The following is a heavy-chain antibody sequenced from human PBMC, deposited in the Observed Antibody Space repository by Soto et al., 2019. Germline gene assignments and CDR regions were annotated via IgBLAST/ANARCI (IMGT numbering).Heavy chain of an antibody. D-gene: IGHD3-22*01. Sequence: SETLSLTCDVSGVSISSGNWWSWVRQPPGKELEWIGEVYRDGSANYHPSLERRVTISVDTSKNQFSLRLSSVTAADTAIYYCARLIYDSRLNYLYFDSWGQGRLVTVSS. CDR3: ARLIYDSRLNYLYFDS. CDR2: VYRDGSA. V-gene: IGHV4-4*02. J-gene: IGHJ4*02. CDR1: GVSISSGNW.